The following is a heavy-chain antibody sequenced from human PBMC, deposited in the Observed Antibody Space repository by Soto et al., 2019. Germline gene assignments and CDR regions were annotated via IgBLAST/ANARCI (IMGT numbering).Heavy chain of an antibody. D-gene: IGHD3-22*01. J-gene: IGHJ4*02. V-gene: IGHV4-39*01. CDR1: GGSISSSPYY. CDR3: ARHRQYYDTSGYQQRYFDY. CDR2: IYYSGTT. Sequence: PSETLSLTCPVSGGSISSSPYYWGWIRQPPGKGLEWLGTIYYSGTTSYNPSLKSRVIISVDTSNNQLFLKLRSVTAADTAVYYCARHRQYYDTSGYQQRYFDYWGQGTQVTVSS.